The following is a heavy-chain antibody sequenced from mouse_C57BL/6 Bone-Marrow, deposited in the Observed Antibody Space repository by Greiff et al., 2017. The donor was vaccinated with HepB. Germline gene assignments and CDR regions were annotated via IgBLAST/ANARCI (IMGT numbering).Heavy chain of an antibody. D-gene: IGHD1-1*01. J-gene: IGHJ2*01. Sequence: EVKLMESGAELVKPGASVKLSCTASGFNIKDYYMHWVKQRTEQGLEWIGRIDPEDGETKYAPKFQGKATITADTSSNTAYLQLSSLTSEDTAVYYCARSSGSSRYFDYWGQGTTLTVSS. CDR1: GFNIKDYY. CDR2: IDPEDGET. V-gene: IGHV14-2*01. CDR3: ARSSGSSRYFDY.